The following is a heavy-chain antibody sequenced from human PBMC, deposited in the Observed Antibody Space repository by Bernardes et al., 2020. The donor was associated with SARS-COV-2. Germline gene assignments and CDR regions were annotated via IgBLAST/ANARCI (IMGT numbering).Heavy chain of an antibody. J-gene: IGHJ6*02. V-gene: IGHV1-69*13. CDR2: IIPIFGTT. CDR1: GDTFSNFG. Sequence: SVKVSCKASGDTFSNFGISWVRQAPGQGLEWMGGIIPIFGTTNYAQKFQGRLTITADEVTSTTYMDLDSLRSEDAAVYYCMIHQNFNYYFVDAWGQGTTVTVSS. D-gene: IGHD3-9*01. CDR3: MIHQNFNYYFVDA.